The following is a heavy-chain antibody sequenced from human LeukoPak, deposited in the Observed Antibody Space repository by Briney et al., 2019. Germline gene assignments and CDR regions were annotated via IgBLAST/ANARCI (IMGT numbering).Heavy chain of an antibody. Sequence: GGSLRLSCAASGFTFSSYAKSWVRQAPGKGLEWVSAISGSGGSTYYADSVKGRFTISRDNSKNTLYLQMNSLRAEDTAVYYCAKGQRLWFGEFSLIYWGQGTLVTVSS. V-gene: IGHV3-23*01. J-gene: IGHJ4*02. D-gene: IGHD3-10*01. CDR3: AKGQRLWFGEFSLIY. CDR2: ISGSGGST. CDR1: GFTFSSYA.